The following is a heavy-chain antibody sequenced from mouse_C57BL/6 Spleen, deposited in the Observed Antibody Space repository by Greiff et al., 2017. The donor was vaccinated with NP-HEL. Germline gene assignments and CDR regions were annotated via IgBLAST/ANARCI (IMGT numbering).Heavy chain of an antibody. V-gene: IGHV7-3*01. CDR1: GFTFTDYY. CDR2: IRNKANGYTT. D-gene: IGHD1-1*01. J-gene: IGHJ3*01. Sequence: EVQLVESGGGLVQPGGSLSLSCAASGFTFTDYYMSWVRQPPGKALEWLGFIRNKANGYTTEYSASVKGRFTISRDNSQSILYLQMNALRAEDSATYYCARDYYGTPFAYWGQGTLVTVSA. CDR3: ARDYYGTPFAY.